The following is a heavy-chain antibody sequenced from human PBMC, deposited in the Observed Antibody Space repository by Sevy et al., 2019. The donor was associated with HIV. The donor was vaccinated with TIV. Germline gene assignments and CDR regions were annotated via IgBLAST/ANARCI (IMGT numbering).Heavy chain of an antibody. J-gene: IGHJ4*02. D-gene: IGHD1-26*01. V-gene: IGHV3-30-3*01. Sequence: GGSLRLSCAASGFTFSSYAMHWVRQAPGKGLEWVAVISYDGSNKYYADSVKGRFTISRDNSKNTLYLQMNSLRAEDTAVYYCARDYSGSYHMLNAFDYWGQGTLVTVSS. CDR3: ARDYSGSYHMLNAFDY. CDR1: GFTFSSYA. CDR2: ISYDGSNK.